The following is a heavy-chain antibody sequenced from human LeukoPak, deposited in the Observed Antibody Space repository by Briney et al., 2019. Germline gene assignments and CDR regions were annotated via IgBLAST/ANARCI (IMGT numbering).Heavy chain of an antibody. CDR3: ARDWAYYYDSSGSLGFDY. J-gene: IGHJ4*02. V-gene: IGHV1-2*02. Sequence: ASVKVSCKASGYTFTGHYMHWVRQAPGQGLEWMGWINPNSGGTNYAQKFQGRVTMTRDTSISTAYMELSRLRSDDTAVYYCARDWAYYYDSSGSLGFDYWGQGTLVTVSS. CDR1: GYTFTGHY. CDR2: INPNSGGT. D-gene: IGHD3-22*01.